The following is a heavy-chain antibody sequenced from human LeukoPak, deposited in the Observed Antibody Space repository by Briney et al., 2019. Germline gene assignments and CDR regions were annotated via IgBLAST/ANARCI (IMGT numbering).Heavy chain of an antibody. V-gene: IGHV4-38-2*02. J-gene: IGHJ5*02. Sequence: PSETLSLTCTVSGYSISSGYYWGWIRQPPGKGLEWIGSIYHSGSTYYNPSLKSRVTISVDTSKNQFSLKLSSVTAADTAVYYCARDRNVDPDNWFDPWGQGTLVTVSS. CDR1: GYSISSGYY. CDR3: ARDRNVDPDNWFDP. CDR2: IYHSGST. D-gene: IGHD5-12*01.